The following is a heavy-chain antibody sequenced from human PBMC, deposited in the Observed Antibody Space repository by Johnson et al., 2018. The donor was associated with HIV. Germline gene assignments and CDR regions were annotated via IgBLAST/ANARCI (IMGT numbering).Heavy chain of an antibody. CDR2: ISYDGSNK. D-gene: IGHD4-17*01. J-gene: IGHJ3*02. Sequence: QVQLVESGGGVVQPGRSLRLSCAASGFIFSSYGMHWVRQAPGKGLEWVAVISYDGSNKHYADSVKGRFTISRDKSKNTLYLQMSSLRTEDTAVYYCARDLPGVEGDYPPGAFDMWGQGTMVTVSS. V-gene: IGHV3-30-3*01. CDR1: GFIFSSYG. CDR3: ARDLPGVEGDYPPGAFDM.